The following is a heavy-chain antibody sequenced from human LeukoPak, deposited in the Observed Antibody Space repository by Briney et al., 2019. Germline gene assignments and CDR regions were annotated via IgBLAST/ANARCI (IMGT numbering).Heavy chain of an antibody. V-gene: IGHV1-2*02. CDR1: GYTFTSYY. J-gene: IGHJ5*02. CDR2: INPNSGGT. Sequence: GASVKVSCKASGYTFTSYYMHWVRQAPGQGLEWMGWINPNSGGTNYAQKFQGRVTMTRDTSISTAYMELSRLRSDDTAVYYCAREIAVAGTHNWFDPWGQGTLVTVSS. D-gene: IGHD6-19*01. CDR3: AREIAVAGTHNWFDP.